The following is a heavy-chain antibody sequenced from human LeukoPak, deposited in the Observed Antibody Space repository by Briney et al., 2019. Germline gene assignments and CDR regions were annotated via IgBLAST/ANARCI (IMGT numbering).Heavy chain of an antibody. CDR1: GFTFSIYA. D-gene: IGHD4-17*01. J-gene: IGHJ4*02. V-gene: IGHV3-23*01. CDR3: AKDLATYGDKFDY. CDR2: ISGSGGST. Sequence: GGSLRLSCAASGFTFSIYAMSWVRQAPGKGLEWVSAISGSGGSTYYADSVKGRFTISRDNVTNTLYLQMNSLRAEDTAVYYCAKDLATYGDKFDYWGQGTLVTVSS.